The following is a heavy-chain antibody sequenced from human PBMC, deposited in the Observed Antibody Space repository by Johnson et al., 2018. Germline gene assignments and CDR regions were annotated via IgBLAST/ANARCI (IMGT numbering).Heavy chain of an antibody. V-gene: IGHV3-48*01. CDR1: GFTFDNYH. Sequence: EVQLLESGGDLVQPGGSLTLSCVTSGFTFDNYHMSWVRQAPGKGLAWVAYISYSSGTINYSDSVEGRFTISRDNAKNSLYLQMNSLSAEDTAVYYCARDPESPRHYYYYMDVWGKGTTVFVSS. J-gene: IGHJ6*03. CDR2: ISYSSGTI. CDR3: ARDPESPRHYYYYMDV.